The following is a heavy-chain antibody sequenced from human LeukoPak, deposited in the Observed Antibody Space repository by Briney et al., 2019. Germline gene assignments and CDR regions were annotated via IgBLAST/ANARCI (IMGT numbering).Heavy chain of an antibody. CDR2: INPNSGGT. V-gene: IGHV1-2*02. D-gene: IGHD6-13*01. CDR1: GYTFTGYY. J-gene: IGHJ4*02. CDR3: ARDRAGYSSSFDY. Sequence: ASVKVSCKASGYTFTGYYMHWVRQAPGQGLEWMGWINPNSGGTNYAQKLQGRVTMTTDTSTSTAYMELRSLRSDDTAVYYCARDRAGYSSSFDYWGQGTLVTVSS.